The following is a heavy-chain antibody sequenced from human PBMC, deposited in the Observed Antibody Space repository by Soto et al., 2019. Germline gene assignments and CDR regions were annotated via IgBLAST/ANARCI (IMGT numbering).Heavy chain of an antibody. CDR2: MNPNSGNT. CDR1: GYTFTSYD. D-gene: IGHD2-8*01. V-gene: IGHV1-8*01. J-gene: IGHJ3*02. Sequence: GASVKVSCKASGYTFTSYDINWVRQATGQGLGWMGWMNPNSGNTGYAQKFQGRVTMTRNTSISTAYMELSSPRSEDTAVYYCARGHDIVLLNDAFDIWGQGTMVTVSS. CDR3: ARGHDIVLLNDAFDI.